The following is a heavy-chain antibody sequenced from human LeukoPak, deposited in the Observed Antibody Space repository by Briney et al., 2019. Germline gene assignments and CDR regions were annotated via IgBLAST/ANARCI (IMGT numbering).Heavy chain of an antibody. CDR1: GFTVSSNY. V-gene: IGHV3-66*01. J-gene: IGHJ6*03. CDR3: AKIDYGDHYYYYYMDV. Sequence: GGSLRLSCAASGFTVSSNYMSWVRQAPGKGLEWVSVIYSGGSTYYADSVKGRFTISRDNSKNTLYLQMNSLRAEDTAVYYCAKIDYGDHYYYYYMDVWGKGTTVTVSS. D-gene: IGHD4-17*01. CDR2: IYSGGST.